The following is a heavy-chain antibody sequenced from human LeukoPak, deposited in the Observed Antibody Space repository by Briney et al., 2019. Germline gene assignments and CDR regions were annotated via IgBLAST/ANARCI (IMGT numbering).Heavy chain of an antibody. D-gene: IGHD3-3*01. Sequence: GGSLRLSCAASGFTFSSYSMNWVRQAPGKGLEWVSSISSSSSYIYYADSVKGRFTISRDNAKNSLYLQMNSLRAEDTAVYYCAREEFWSGYYAQVRGRYYGMDVWGQGTTVTVSS. CDR2: ISSSSSYI. CDR1: GFTFSSYS. V-gene: IGHV3-21*04. CDR3: AREEFWSGYYAQVRGRYYGMDV. J-gene: IGHJ6*02.